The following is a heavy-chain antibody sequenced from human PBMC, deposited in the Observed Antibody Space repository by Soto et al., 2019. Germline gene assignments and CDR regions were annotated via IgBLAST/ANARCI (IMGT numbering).Heavy chain of an antibody. V-gene: IGHV4-61*01. CDR1: GGSVSSGRYY. Sequence: QVQLQESGPGLVKPSETLSLTCTVSGGSVSSGRYYWSWIRQPPGKGLEWIGYIYYSGSTKYNPSLKSRVTISVDTSKNQFSLKLSSVTAADTAVYYCARELNDYGGRNAFDIWGQGTMVTVSS. CDR2: IYYSGST. CDR3: ARELNDYGGRNAFDI. J-gene: IGHJ3*02. D-gene: IGHD4-17*01.